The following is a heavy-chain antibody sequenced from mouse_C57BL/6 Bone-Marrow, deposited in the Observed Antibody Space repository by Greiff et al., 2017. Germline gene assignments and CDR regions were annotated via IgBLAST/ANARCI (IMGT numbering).Heavy chain of an antibody. Sequence: QVQLQQPGAELVQPGASVKLSCKASGYTFTSYWMQWVKQRPGQGLEGIGEIDPSDSYTNYNQKFKGKATLTVDTSSSTACMQLSSLTSADSAVYYCAREGSSGYEFAYWGQGTLVTVSA. J-gene: IGHJ3*01. CDR1: GYTFTSYW. V-gene: IGHV1-50*01. D-gene: IGHD3-2*02. CDR3: AREGSSGYEFAY. CDR2: IDPSDSYT.